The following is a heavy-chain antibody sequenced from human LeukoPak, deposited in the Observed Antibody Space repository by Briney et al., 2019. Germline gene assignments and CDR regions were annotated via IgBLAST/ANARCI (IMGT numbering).Heavy chain of an antibody. D-gene: IGHD6-13*01. CDR1: GFTVSSNY. Sequence: PGGSLRLSCAASGFTVSSNYMSWVRQAPGKGLEWVSVIYSGGSTYYADSVKGRFTISRDSSKNTMYLQMNSLRAEDTAVYYCAKDIIIAAAGPAYFDYWGQGTLVTVSS. V-gene: IGHV3-53*01. CDR2: IYSGGST. CDR3: AKDIIIAAAGPAYFDY. J-gene: IGHJ4*02.